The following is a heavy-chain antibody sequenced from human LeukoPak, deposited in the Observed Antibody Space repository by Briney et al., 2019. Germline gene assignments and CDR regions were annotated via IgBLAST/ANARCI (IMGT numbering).Heavy chain of an antibody. CDR1: GFTFTSYS. V-gene: IGHV3-23*01. Sequence: GGSLRLSCAASGFTFTSYSMNWVRQAPGKGLEWVSTISGGGGSTYYADSVKGRFTISRDNAKNSLYLQMNSLRAEDTAVYYCARGGSPTDPDAFDIWGQGTMVTVSS. D-gene: IGHD3-10*01. CDR3: ARGGSPTDPDAFDI. J-gene: IGHJ3*02. CDR2: ISGGGGST.